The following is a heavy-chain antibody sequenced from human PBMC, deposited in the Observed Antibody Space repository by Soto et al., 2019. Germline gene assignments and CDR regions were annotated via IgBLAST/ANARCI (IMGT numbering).Heavy chain of an antibody. J-gene: IGHJ2*01. CDR3: ARDVPVASTAWYFDL. Sequence: GASVKVSCKASGGTFSRYTISWVRQAPGQGLEWMGRIIPLLGIANYAQKFQGRVTITADKSTSTAYMELISLRSDDTAVYYCARDVPVASTAWYFDLWGGGTMHTVSS. V-gene: IGHV1-69*04. D-gene: IGHD6-19*01. CDR2: IIPLLGIA. CDR1: GGTFSRYT.